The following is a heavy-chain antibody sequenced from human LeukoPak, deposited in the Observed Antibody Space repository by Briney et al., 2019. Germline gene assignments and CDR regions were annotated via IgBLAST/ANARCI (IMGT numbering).Heavy chain of an antibody. CDR2: ISSSSGSI. CDR3: ATLTTVVLDAFDI. J-gene: IGHJ3*02. V-gene: IGHV3-21*01. Sequence: GGSLRLSCAASGFTFRSHSMNWVRQAPGKGLEWVSSISSSSGSIYYADSVKGRFTISRDNAKNSPYLQMNSLRAEDTAVYYCATLTTVVLDAFDIWGQGTMVTVSS. CDR1: GFTFRSHS. D-gene: IGHD4-23*01.